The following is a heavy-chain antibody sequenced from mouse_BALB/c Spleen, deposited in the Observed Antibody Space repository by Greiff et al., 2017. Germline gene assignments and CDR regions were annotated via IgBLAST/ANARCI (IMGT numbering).Heavy chain of an antibody. CDR3: ARGTMVTTSDWYFDV. CDR2: ISSGGST. Sequence: EVMLVESGGGLVKPGGSLKLSCAASGFTFSSYAMSWVRQTPEKRLEWVASISSGGSTYYPDSVKGRFTISRDNARNILYLQMSSLRSEDTAMYYCARGTMVTTSDWYFDVWGAGTTVTVSS. CDR1: GFTFSSYA. D-gene: IGHD2-2*01. V-gene: IGHV5-6-5*01. J-gene: IGHJ1*01.